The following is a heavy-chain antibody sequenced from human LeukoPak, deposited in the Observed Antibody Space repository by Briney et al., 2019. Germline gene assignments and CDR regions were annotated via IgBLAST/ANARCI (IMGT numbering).Heavy chain of an antibody. CDR2: INHSGST. CDR3: ARASGPFDY. V-gene: IGHV4-34*01. CDR1: GGSFSGYY. J-gene: IGHJ4*02. Sequence: SETLSLTCAVYGGSFSGYYWSWIRQPPGKGLEWIGEINHSGSTNYNPSLKSRVTISVDTSKNQFSLKLSSVTAADTAVYYCARASGPFDYWGQGTLVTVSS.